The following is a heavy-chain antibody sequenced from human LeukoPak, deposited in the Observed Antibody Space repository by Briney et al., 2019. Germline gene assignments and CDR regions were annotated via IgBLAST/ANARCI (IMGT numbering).Heavy chain of an antibody. CDR3: ARDGDTAMVRYYYYYMDV. Sequence: ASVKVSCRASGYTFTSYDINWVRQATGQGLEWVGIINPSGGSTSYAQKFQGRVTMTRDMSTSTVYMELSSLRSEDTAVYYCARDGDTAMVRYYYYYMDVWGKGTTVTVSS. CDR2: INPSGGST. CDR1: GYTFTSYD. V-gene: IGHV1-46*01. J-gene: IGHJ6*03. D-gene: IGHD5-18*01.